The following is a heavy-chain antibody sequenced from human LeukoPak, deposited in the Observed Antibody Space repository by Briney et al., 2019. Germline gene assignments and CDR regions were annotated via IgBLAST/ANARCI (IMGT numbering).Heavy chain of an antibody. V-gene: IGHV3-33*01. J-gene: IGHJ6*02. CDR3: AREIIDWFAGVYYCYGMDV. Sequence: GRSLRLSCAASGFTFSSYGMHWVRQAPGKGLEWVAVIWYDGSNKYYADSVKGRFTISRDNSKNTLYLQMNSLRAEDTAVYYCAREIIDWFAGVYYCYGMDVWGQGTTVTVSS. D-gene: IGHD3-9*01. CDR2: IWYDGSNK. CDR1: GFTFSSYG.